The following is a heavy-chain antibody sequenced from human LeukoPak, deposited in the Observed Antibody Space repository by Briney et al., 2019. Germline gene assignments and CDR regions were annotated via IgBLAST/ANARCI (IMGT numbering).Heavy chain of an antibody. Sequence: GGSLRLSCAASGFTFSSYAMHWVRQAPGKGLEWVAVISYDGSNKYYADSVKGRFTISRDNSKNTLYLQMNSLRAEDTAVYYCARDGGLRGYSYYSLVYWGQGTLVTVSS. D-gene: IGHD5-18*01. J-gene: IGHJ4*02. CDR3: ARDGGLRGYSYYSLVY. CDR2: ISYDGSNK. V-gene: IGHV3-30-3*01. CDR1: GFTFSSYA.